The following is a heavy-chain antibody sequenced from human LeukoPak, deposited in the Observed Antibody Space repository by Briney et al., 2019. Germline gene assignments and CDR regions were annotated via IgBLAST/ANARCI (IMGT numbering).Heavy chain of an antibody. D-gene: IGHD3-16*01. Sequence: ASVKVSCKASGYTFTSYDINWVRQATGQELEWMGWMNPNSGNTGYAQKFQGRVTMTRDTSISTAYMELSRLRSDDTAVYYCARDPGLGEWDYFDYWGQGTLVTVSS. V-gene: IGHV1-8*01. CDR1: GYTFTSYD. CDR3: ARDPGLGEWDYFDY. J-gene: IGHJ4*02. CDR2: MNPNSGNT.